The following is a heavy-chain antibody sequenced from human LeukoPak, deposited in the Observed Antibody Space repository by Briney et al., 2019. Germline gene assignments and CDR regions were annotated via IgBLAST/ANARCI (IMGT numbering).Heavy chain of an antibody. CDR2: IYYSGST. CDR1: GGSISSSSYY. CDR3: ARSAAGTREYYFDY. Sequence: PSQTLSLTCTVSGGSISSSSYYWGWIRQPPGKGLEWIGSIYYSGSTYYNPSLKSRVTISVDTSKNQFSLKLSSVTAADTAVYYCARSAAGTREYYFDYWGQGTLVTVSS. V-gene: IGHV4-39*07. D-gene: IGHD6-13*01. J-gene: IGHJ4*02.